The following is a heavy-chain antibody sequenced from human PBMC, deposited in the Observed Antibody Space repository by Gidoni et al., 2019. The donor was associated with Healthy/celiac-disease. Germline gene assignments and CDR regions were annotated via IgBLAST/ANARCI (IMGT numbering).Heavy chain of an antibody. D-gene: IGHD6-19*01. CDR2: IIPIFGTA. J-gene: IGHJ4*02. V-gene: IGHV1-69*01. CDR3: AREDYGIAVAGIFDY. CDR1: GVTFSSYA. Sequence: QVQLVQSGAEVKKPGSSVKVSCKASGVTFSSYAISWVRQAPGQGLEWMGGIIPIFGTANYAQKFQGRVTITADESTKTAYMELSSLRSEDTAVYYCAREDYGIAVAGIFDYWGQGTLVTVSS.